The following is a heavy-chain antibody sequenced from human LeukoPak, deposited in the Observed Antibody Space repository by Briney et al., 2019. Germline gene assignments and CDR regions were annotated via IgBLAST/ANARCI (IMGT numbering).Heavy chain of an antibody. CDR1: GFTFDSYA. D-gene: IGHD4-17*01. CDR3: AKDLSKSYGDYPRY. Sequence: GGSLRLSCAASGFTFDSYAMNWVRQVPGKGLEWVSGFSGSRGSAYYADSVKGRFTISRDNSKNTLYLQMDSLRAEDTAIYYCAKDLSKSYGDYPRYWGQGTLVTVSS. J-gene: IGHJ4*02. V-gene: IGHV3-23*01. CDR2: FSGSRGSA.